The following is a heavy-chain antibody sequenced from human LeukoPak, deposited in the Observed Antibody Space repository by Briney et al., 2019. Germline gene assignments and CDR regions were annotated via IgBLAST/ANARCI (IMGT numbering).Heavy chain of an antibody. CDR1: GGFISSYY. V-gene: IGHV4-4*09. CDR2: IYTSGST. D-gene: IGHD2-15*01. J-gene: IGHJ6*03. CDR3: ARSGGGVGFGNYMDV. Sequence: SETLSLTCTVSGGFISSYYWSWIRQPPGKGLEWLVYIYTSGSTNYNPSLKSRVTISVDTSKNQFSLKLSSVTAADTAVYYCARSGGGVGFGNYMDVWGKGTTVTVSS.